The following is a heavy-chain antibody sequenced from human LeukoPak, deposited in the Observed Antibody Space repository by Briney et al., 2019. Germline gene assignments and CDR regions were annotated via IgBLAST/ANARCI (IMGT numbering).Heavy chain of an antibody. CDR1: GFAFSRHS. D-gene: IGHD3-22*01. CDR2: ISSSSSYM. J-gene: IGHJ3*02. V-gene: IGHV3-21*01. CDR3: ARNYDSRDEDAFDI. Sequence: GGSLRLSCAASGFAFSRHSMTWVRQAPGKGLEWVSSISSSSSYMYYADSVKGRFTISRDNAKNSLYLQMNSLRAEDTAVYYCARNYDSRDEDAFDIWGPGTMVTVSS.